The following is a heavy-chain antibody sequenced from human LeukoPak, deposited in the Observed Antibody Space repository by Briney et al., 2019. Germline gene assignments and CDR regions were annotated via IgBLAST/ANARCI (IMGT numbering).Heavy chain of an antibody. V-gene: IGHV4-61*02. CDR1: GGSISSGSYY. D-gene: IGHD3-22*01. J-gene: IGHJ4*02. CDR3: ARDTYYYDSSGYWADY. Sequence: PSETLSLTCTVSGGSISSGSYYWSWIRQPAGKGLEYIGRIYTSGSTNYNPSLKSRVTISVDTSKNQFSLKLSSVTAADTAVYYCARDTYYYDSSGYWADYWGQGTLVTVSS. CDR2: IYTSGST.